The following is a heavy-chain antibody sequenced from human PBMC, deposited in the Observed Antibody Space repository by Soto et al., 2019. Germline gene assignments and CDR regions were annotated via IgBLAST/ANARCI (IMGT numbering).Heavy chain of an antibody. D-gene: IGHD6-13*01. Sequence: HPGGSLRLSCAASGFTFSSYAMSWVRQAPGKGLEWVSAISGSGGSTYYADSVKGRFTISRENAKNSLYLQMNSLRAGDTAVYYCARGSAAGTNWFDPWGQGTRVTVS. CDR2: ISGSGGST. CDR1: GFTFSSYA. V-gene: IGHV3-23*01. CDR3: ARGSAAGTNWFDP. J-gene: IGHJ5*02.